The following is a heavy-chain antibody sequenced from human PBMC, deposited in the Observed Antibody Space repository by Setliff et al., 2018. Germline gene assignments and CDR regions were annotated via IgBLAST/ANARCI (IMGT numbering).Heavy chain of an antibody. CDR3: ARGGYSRGPPVYYFDY. Sequence: SETLSLTCAVSGGSISSSNWWSWVRQPPGKGLEWIGEINHSGSTNYNPSLKSRVTISVDTSKNQFSLKLSSVTAADTAVYYCARGGYSRGPPVYYFDYWGQGTLVTAPQ. V-gene: IGHV4-4*02. J-gene: IGHJ4*02. CDR2: INHSGST. D-gene: IGHD5-12*01. CDR1: GGSISSSNW.